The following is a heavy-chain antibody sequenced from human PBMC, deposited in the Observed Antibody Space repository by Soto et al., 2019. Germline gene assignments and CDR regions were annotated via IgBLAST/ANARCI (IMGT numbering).Heavy chain of an antibody. J-gene: IGHJ6*02. D-gene: IGHD3-3*01. CDR3: ARGYDFWSGPVGYYYYYGMDV. V-gene: IGHV1-2*04. CDR1: GYTFTGYY. Sequence: ASVKVSCKASGYTFTGYYMHWVRQAPGQGLEWMGWINPNSGGTNYAQKFQGWVTMTRDTSISTAYMELSRLRSDDTAVYYCARGYDFWSGPVGYYYYYGMDVWGQGTTVTVSS. CDR2: INPNSGGT.